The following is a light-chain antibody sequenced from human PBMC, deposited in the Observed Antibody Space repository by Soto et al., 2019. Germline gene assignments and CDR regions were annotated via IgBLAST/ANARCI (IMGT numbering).Light chain of an antibody. V-gene: IGKV2-24*01. J-gene: IGKJ1*01. CDR2: KIS. Sequence: DIVMTQTPLSAPVTVGQPASISCRSSQSLVHSDENTYLSWLQQSPGQPPRLLIYKISNRFSGVSDRFSGSGARKDFALKSSRVEAEDVRIYFCMQATLFPLFGQGTKVDI. CDR3: MQATLFPL. CDR1: QSLVHSDENTY.